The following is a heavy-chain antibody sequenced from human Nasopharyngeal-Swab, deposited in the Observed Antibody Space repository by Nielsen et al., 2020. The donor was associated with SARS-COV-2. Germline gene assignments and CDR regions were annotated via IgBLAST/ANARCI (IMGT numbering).Heavy chain of an antibody. D-gene: IGHD4-17*01. CDR2: TYYRSKWYN. CDR3: ARARGAYGDYYYYYYTDV. V-gene: IGHV6-1*01. J-gene: IGHJ6*03. Sequence: IAPCPWTWLALVGRTYYRSKWYNDYAVSVKSRITINPDTSKNQFSLHLNSVTPEDTAVYYCARARGAYGDYYYYYYTDVWGKGTTVTVSS.